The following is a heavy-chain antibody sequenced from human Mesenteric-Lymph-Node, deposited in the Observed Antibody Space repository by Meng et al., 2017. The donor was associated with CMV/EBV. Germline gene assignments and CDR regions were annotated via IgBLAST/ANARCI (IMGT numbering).Heavy chain of an antibody. CDR1: GDPVSSASYY. D-gene: IGHD1-26*01. V-gene: IGHV4-61*03. CDR2: IYYSGNA. CDR3: ASGGSYYPSYFDY. J-gene: IGHJ4*02. Sequence: SETLSLTCTVSGDPVSSASYYWSWVRRPPGKGLEWIGSIYYSGNANSNPSLKSRVTISVDTSKNHFSLRLTSVTAADSAVYYCASGGSYYPSYFDYWGQGTLVTVSS.